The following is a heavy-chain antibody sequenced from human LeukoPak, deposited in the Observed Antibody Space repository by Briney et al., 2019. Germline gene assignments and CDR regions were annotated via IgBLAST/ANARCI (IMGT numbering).Heavy chain of an antibody. CDR1: GYTFTGYY. J-gene: IGHJ5*02. V-gene: IGHV1-18*04. D-gene: IGHD5-24*01. CDR3: ARDRATDREQNWFDP. Sequence: ASVKVSCKASGYTFTGYYMHWVRQAPGQGLEWMGWISAYNGNTNYAQKLQGRVTMTTDTSTNTAYMELRSLRSDDTAVYYCARDRATDREQNWFDPWGQGTLVTVSS. CDR2: ISAYNGNT.